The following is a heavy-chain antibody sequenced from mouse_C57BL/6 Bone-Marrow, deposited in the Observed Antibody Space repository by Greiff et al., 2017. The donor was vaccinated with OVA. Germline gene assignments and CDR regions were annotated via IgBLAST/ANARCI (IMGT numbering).Heavy chain of an antibody. CDR1: GFTFSDYG. D-gene: IGHD2-4*01. CDR2: ISNLAYSI. Sequence: EVKLMESGGGLVQPGGSLKLSCAASGFTFSDYGMAWVRQAPRKGPEWVAFISNLAYSIYYADTVTGRFTISRANAKNTLYLEMSSLRSEDTAMYYCARLGYDYDGVFFAYWGQGTLVTVSA. V-gene: IGHV5-15*01. J-gene: IGHJ3*01. CDR3: ARLGYDYDGVFFAY.